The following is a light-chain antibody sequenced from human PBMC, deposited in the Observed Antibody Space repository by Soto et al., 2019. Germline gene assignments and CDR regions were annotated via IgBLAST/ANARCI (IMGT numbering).Light chain of an antibody. Sequence: QSALTQPRSVSGSPGQSVTISCIGTSSDVGGYDYVSWYQQHPGKAPQLMIYDVSKRPSRVPDRFSGSKSGNTASLTISGLQAEVEADYYCCSYAGSYAYVFGTGTKVTVL. J-gene: IGLJ1*01. CDR1: SSDVGGYDY. CDR2: DVS. V-gene: IGLV2-11*01. CDR3: CSYAGSYAYV.